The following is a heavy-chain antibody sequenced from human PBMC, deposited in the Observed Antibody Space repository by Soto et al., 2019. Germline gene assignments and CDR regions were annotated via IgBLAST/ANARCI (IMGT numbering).Heavy chain of an antibody. V-gene: IGHV5-10-1*01. CDR2: IGLSDSYK. J-gene: IGHJ4*01. CDR3: ARHGGAQYDSGGYHYALDY. D-gene: IGHD3-22*01. Sequence: PGQALKVPSNDSRYSFRDNWSTCVRQMPGEGLGCMRSIGLSDSYKSYSPSFQGHVSFSADTSINTAYLQWSSLRASDTAMYYCARHGGAQYDSGGYHYALDYWGHGTAVTVPQ. CDR1: RYSFRDNW.